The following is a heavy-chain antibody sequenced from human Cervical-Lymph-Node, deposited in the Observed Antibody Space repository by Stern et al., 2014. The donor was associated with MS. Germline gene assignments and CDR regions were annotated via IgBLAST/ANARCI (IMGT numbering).Heavy chain of an antibody. CDR1: GSSLNQLS. CDR3: AVLGYDSAFRH. J-gene: IGHJ1*01. Sequence: QVQLVQSGAEVKNPGASVKVSCKGSGSSLNQLSMHWLRQAPGKGLEWVGGLHPGDGEINYAQASQGRVTMTEDAPTDTPFMELTSLRSDDTAVYYCAVLGYDSAFRHWGQGSLVTVSS. D-gene: IGHD3-22*01. V-gene: IGHV1-24*01. CDR2: LHPGDGEI.